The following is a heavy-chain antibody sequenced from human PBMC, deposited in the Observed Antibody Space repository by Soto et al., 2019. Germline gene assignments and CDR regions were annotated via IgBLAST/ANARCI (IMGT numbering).Heavy chain of an antibody. CDR2: IYHSGST. J-gene: IGHJ6*03. CDR3: AREACSSTSCYYYYYYMDV. V-gene: IGHV4-4*02. D-gene: IGHD2-2*01. CDR1: SGSISSSNW. Sequence: QVQLQESGPGLVKPSGTLSLTCAVSSGSISSSNWWSWVRQPPGKGLEWIGEIYHSGSTNYNPSLKSRVTISVDKSKNQFSLRLSSVTAADTAVYYCAREACSSTSCYYYYYYMDVWGKGTTVTVSS.